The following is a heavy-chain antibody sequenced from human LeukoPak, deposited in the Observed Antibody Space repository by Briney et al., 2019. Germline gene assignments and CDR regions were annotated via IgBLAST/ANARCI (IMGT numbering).Heavy chain of an antibody. V-gene: IGHV5-51*01. CDR2: IYPGDSDT. CDR1: GYSFTSYW. D-gene: IGHD6-13*01. CDR3: ARGSAGTDYYYYYYMDV. Sequence: GESLKISCEGSGYSFTSYWIGWVRQMPGKGLEWMGIIYPGDSDTRYSPSFQGQVTISADKSISTAYLQWSSLKASDTAMYYCARGSAGTDYYYYYYMDVWGKGTTVTVSS. J-gene: IGHJ6*03.